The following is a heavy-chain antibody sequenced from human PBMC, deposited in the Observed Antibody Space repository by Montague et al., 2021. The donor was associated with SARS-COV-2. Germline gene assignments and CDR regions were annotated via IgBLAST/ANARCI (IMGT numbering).Heavy chain of an antibody. CDR3: ARASRGSRYFYGVDV. Sequence: SETLSLTCTVAGDSISDYYWSWIRQPPGMGLEWIGYIFLCWATNYNPPLTSRVIISLDTSKSQFSLRLSSVTAADTAIYSCARASRGSRYFYGVDVWGQGTTVTVSS. D-gene: IGHD3-10*01. V-gene: IGHV4-59*01. CDR1: GDSISDYY. J-gene: IGHJ6*02. CDR2: IFLCWAT.